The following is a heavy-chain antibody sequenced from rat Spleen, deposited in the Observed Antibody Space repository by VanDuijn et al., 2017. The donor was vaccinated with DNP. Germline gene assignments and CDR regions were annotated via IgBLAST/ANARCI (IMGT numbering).Heavy chain of an antibody. CDR3: ARHVLPLRVWDY. CDR2: ISYDGGVT. V-gene: IGHV5-22*01. J-gene: IGHJ2*01. D-gene: IGHD1-4*01. Sequence: EVQLVESGGGLVQPGRYLKLSCAASGFTFSDYYMAWVRQGQTKGLEWVAYISYDGGVTYHGDSVKGRCTISRDIANSIRYLQMNSLRSEDMATYYCARHVLPLRVWDYWGQGVMVTVSS. CDR1: GFTFSDYY.